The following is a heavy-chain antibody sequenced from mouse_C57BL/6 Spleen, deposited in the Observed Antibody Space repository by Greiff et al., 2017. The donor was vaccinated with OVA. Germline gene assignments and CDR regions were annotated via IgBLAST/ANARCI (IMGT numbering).Heavy chain of an antibody. J-gene: IGHJ1*03. CDR3: ARPYYDYDVGYFDV. CDR2: IYPRSGNT. CDR1: GYTFTSYG. Sequence: VQRVESGAELARPGASVKLSCKASGYTFTSYGISWVKQRTGQGLEWIGEIYPRSGNTYYNEKFKGKATLTADKSSSTAYMELRSLTSEDSAVYFCARPYYDYDVGYFDVWGTGTTVTVSS. V-gene: IGHV1-81*01. D-gene: IGHD2-4*01.